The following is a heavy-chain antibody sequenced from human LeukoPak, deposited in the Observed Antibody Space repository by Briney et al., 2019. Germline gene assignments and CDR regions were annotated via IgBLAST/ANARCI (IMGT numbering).Heavy chain of an antibody. CDR1: GFSVSTNY. J-gene: IGHJ4*02. D-gene: IGHD1-26*01. CDR2: ISNHGTT. CDR3: ARYSGTFSNSYFDC. Sequence: GGSLRLSCAASGFSVSTNYMIWVRQAPGMGLECVSVISNHGTTYYADSVKGRFIISRDNSKNTLYLQMNSLRAEDTAVYYCARYSGTFSNSYFDCWGQGTLVTVSS. V-gene: IGHV3-66*01.